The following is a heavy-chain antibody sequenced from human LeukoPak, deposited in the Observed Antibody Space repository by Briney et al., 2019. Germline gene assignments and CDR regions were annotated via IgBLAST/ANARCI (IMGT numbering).Heavy chain of an antibody. CDR3: ARDRIGKCSIDY. J-gene: IGHJ4*02. D-gene: IGHD1-26*01. Sequence: PGGSVRLSCAASGFTFSTIGLNWVRQAPGKGLKWVAFISDNGRRTYYLESVEGLFTISRDDSKNTLYLQMNSLRVEDTAVYYCARDRIGKCSIDYWGQGTLVTVSS. CDR1: GFTFSTIG. V-gene: IGHV3-33*08. CDR2: ISDNGRRT.